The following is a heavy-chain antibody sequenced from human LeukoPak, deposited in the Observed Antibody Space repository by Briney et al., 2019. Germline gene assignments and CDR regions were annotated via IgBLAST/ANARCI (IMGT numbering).Heavy chain of an antibody. CDR1: GYTFTGYY. V-gene: IGHV1-18*04. D-gene: IGHD1-14*01. CDR2: ISAYNGNT. CDR3: ARGGRYTPFDY. Sequence: ASVKVSCKASGYTFTGYYMHWVRQAPGQGLEWMGWISAYNGNTNYAQKLQGRVTMTTDTSTSTAYMELRSLRSDDTAVYYCARGGRYTPFDYWGQGTLVTVSS. J-gene: IGHJ4*02.